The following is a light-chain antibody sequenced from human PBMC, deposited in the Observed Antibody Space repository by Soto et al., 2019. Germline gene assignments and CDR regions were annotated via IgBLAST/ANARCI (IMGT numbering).Light chain of an antibody. Sequence: DIQMTQSPSSLSASVGDRVTITCRASQSISKYLNWYQQKPGQAPNLLIYAASTLQSGVPSRFSGSGSGTDFTLIISSLQPEDFATYYCQQSYSTPPDTFGQGTKLEIK. CDR2: AAS. CDR3: QQSYSTPPDT. V-gene: IGKV1-39*01. CDR1: QSISKY. J-gene: IGKJ2*01.